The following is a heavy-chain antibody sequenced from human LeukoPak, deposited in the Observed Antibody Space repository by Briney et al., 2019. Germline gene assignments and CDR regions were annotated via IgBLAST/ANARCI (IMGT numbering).Heavy chain of an antibody. CDR2: ISYDGSNK. V-gene: IGHV3-30*18. J-gene: IGHJ4*02. CDR3: AKPAVGATTYYFDY. Sequence: GGSLRLSCAASGFTFSSYGMHWVRQAPGKGREWVAVISYDGSNKYYADSVKGRFTISRDNSKNTLYLQMNSLRAEDTAVYYCAKPAVGATTYYFDYWGQGTLVTVSS. CDR1: GFTFSSYG. D-gene: IGHD1-26*01.